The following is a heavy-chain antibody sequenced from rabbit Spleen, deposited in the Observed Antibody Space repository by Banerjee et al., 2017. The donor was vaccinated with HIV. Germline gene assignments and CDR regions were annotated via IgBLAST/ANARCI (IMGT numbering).Heavy chain of an antibody. CDR2: IDTNDGDT. CDR3: ARNYVNAFDP. Sequence: QSLEESGGDLVKPGASLTLTCTASGFSFSSNNYMCWVRQAPGKGLEWIACIDTNDGDTDYANWPKGRFPASKTSSATVTLQMTSLTAADTATYFCARNYVNAFDPWGQGTLVTVS. D-gene: IGHD1-1*01. CDR1: GFSFSSNNY. J-gene: IGHJ2*01. V-gene: IGHV1S40*01.